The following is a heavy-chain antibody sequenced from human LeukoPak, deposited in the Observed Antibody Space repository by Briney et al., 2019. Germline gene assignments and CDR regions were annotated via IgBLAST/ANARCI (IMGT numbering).Heavy chain of an antibody. D-gene: IGHD3-16*01. Sequence: SETLSLTCAVYGGSFSGYYWSWIRQPPGKGLEWIGEINHSGSTNYNPSLKSRVTISVDTSKNQSSLKLSSVTAADTAVYYCARGLTNSGGLYFDYWGQGTLVTVSS. CDR1: GGSFSGYY. CDR2: INHSGST. V-gene: IGHV4-34*01. CDR3: ARGLTNSGGLYFDY. J-gene: IGHJ4*02.